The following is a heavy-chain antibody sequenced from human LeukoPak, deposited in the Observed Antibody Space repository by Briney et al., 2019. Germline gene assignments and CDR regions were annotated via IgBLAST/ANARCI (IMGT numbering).Heavy chain of an antibody. D-gene: IGHD5-12*01. J-gene: IGHJ4*02. CDR3: ARDRGGYDDLDY. V-gene: IGHV3-30*02. CDR1: GFSFSSYG. Sequence: GGSLRLSCAGSGFSFSSYGMHWVRQAPGKGLEWMAFIRSDGSNKYYADSVKGRFTISRDNSKNTLYLQMNSLRSDDTAVYYCARDRGGYDDLDYWGQGTLVTVSS. CDR2: IRSDGSNK.